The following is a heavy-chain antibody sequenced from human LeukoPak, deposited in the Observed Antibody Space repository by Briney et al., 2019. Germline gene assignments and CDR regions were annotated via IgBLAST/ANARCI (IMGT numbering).Heavy chain of an antibody. CDR2: ISGSAHKI. D-gene: IGHD5-18*01. V-gene: IGHV3-23*01. J-gene: IGHJ4*02. CDR3: AGRPTGYSSGYIH. Sequence: GGSLRLSCVASGITFSNYAVSWIRQAPEKGLDWVSVISGSAHKIRYADSVKGRFTISRDNSENIVYLQMNNLRVEDTAVYYCAGRPTGYSSGYIHWGQGTLVTVSS. CDR1: GITFSNYA.